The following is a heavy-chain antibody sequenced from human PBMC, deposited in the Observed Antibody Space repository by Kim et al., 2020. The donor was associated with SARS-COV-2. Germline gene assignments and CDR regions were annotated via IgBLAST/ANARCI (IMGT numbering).Heavy chain of an antibody. CDR2: IYYSGST. V-gene: IGHV4-39*01. CDR3: ARRVGAKAAYDY. Sequence: SETLSLTCTVSGGSISSSSYYWGWIRQPPGKGLEWIGSIYYSGSTYYNPSLKSRVTISVDTSKNQFSLKLSSVTAADTAVYYCARRVGAKAAYDYWGQGTLVTVSS. D-gene: IGHD1-26*01. J-gene: IGHJ4*02. CDR1: GGSISSSSYY.